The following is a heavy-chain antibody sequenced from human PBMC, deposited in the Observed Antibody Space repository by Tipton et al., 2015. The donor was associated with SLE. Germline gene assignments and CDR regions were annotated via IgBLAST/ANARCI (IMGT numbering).Heavy chain of an antibody. CDR1: GGSITNTYY. D-gene: IGHD3-3*01. CDR3: ARTLRGDGVVVGLDHYYMDV. J-gene: IGHJ6*03. V-gene: IGHV4-39*07. Sequence: LRLSCSVSGGSITNTYYWGWIRQPPGKGLEWIGTISYSGSTNYNPSLKSRVTISEDTPKDQFSLKLTSVTAADTAAYYCARTLRGDGVVVGLDHYYMDVWGKGTTVTVSS. CDR2: ISYSGST.